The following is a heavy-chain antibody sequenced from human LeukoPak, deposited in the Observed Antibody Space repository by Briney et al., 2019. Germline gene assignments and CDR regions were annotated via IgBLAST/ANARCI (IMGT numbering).Heavy chain of an antibody. J-gene: IGHJ3*02. CDR1: GFNFADSA. Sequence: GGSLRLSCAASGFNFADSAMSWVRQAPGKGLEWVSVIYSGGSTYYADSVKGRFTISRHNSKNALYLQMNSLRAEDTAVYYCARDGSRDGYNSRAFDIWGQGTMVTVSS. D-gene: IGHD5-24*01. CDR2: IYSGGST. CDR3: ARDGSRDGYNSRAFDI. V-gene: IGHV3-53*04.